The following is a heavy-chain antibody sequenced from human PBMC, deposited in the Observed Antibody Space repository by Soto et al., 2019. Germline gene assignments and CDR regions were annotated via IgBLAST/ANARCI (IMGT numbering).Heavy chain of an antibody. J-gene: IGHJ6*02. CDR1: GGTFSSYA. V-gene: IGHV1-69*12. D-gene: IGHD3-16*01. Sequence: QVQLVQSGAEVKKPGSSVKVSCKASGGTFSSYAINWVRQAPGQGLEWMGGIIPIFATADYAQKFQGRVTITADESTSTAYMELSSLRSEDKAVYYCAQCLLGVNYYYGMDVWGQGTTFTVSS. CDR2: IIPIFATA. CDR3: AQCLLGVNYYYGMDV.